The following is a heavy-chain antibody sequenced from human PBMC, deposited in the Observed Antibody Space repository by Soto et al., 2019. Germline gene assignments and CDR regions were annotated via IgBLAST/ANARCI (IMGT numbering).Heavy chain of an antibody. D-gene: IGHD3-10*01. J-gene: IGHJ5*02. V-gene: IGHV5-51*01. CDR2: IYPGDSDT. CDR3: VRSPRINMPRGLIQDWFDP. CDR1: GYTFTTYW. Sequence: EESLKISCKASGYTFTTYWIGWVRQMSGKGLEWMGIIYPGDSDTRYSPSFQGHVTISADRSTTTAYLQWRSLKASDTAMYYCVRSPRINMPRGLIQDWFDPWGQGTLVTVSS.